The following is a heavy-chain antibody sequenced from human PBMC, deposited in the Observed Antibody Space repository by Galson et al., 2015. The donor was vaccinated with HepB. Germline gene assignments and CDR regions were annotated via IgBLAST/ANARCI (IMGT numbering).Heavy chain of an antibody. D-gene: IGHD3-10*01. J-gene: IGHJ4*02. CDR1: GYTFTNYG. CDR3: ARPDRGRYYFDY. Sequence: SVKVSCKASGYTFTNYGINWVRQAPGQGLEWMGWISGYNGNTNYAQKFQGRVTMTTDTSTRTAYMELRSLRSDDTAVYYCARPDRGRYYFDYWGQGTLVTVSS. V-gene: IGHV1-18*01. CDR2: ISGYNGNT.